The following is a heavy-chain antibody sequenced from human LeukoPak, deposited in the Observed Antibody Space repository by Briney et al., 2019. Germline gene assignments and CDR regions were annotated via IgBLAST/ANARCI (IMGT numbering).Heavy chain of an antibody. CDR2: INHSGST. J-gene: IGHJ4*02. D-gene: IGHD3-10*01. V-gene: IGHV4-34*01. CDR1: GGSFSGHY. Sequence: PSETLSLTCAVYGGSFSGHYWSWIRQPPGKGLEWIGVINHSGSTNYNPSLKSRVTITVDTSKNQFSLKLSSVTAADTAVYYCARGSGLFSTFDYWGQGTLVTVSS. CDR3: ARGSGLFSTFDY.